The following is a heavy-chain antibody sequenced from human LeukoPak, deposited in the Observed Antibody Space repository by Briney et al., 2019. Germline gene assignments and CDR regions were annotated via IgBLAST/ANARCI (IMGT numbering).Heavy chain of an antibody. D-gene: IGHD6-19*01. V-gene: IGHV4-61*02. J-gene: IGHJ4*02. CDR2: IYTSGST. Sequence: PSETLSLTCTVSGGSISSGSYYWSWIRQPAGKGLEWIGRIYTSGSTNYNPSLKSRVTISVDTSKNQFSLKLSSVTAADTAVYYCARGPPAVAGPRWGQGTLVTVSS. CDR1: GGSISSGSYY. CDR3: ARGPPAVAGPR.